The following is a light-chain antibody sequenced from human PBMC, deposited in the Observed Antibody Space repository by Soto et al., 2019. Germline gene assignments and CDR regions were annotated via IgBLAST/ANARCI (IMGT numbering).Light chain of an antibody. V-gene: IGKV1-27*01. J-gene: IGKJ1*01. CDR2: AAS. CDR3: LAYNSPPKT. CDR1: QGIGNY. Sequence: DIQMTQSPSSLPASVGDRVTITCRASQGIGNYLAWYQRTPGKVPKLLIYAASTLQSGVPSRFSGSGSGTEFTLTISSLQPDDVATDDCLAYNSPPKTFGQGTKVEIK.